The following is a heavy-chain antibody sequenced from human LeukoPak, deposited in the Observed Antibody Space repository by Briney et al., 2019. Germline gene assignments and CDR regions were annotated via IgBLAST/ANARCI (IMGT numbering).Heavy chain of an antibody. CDR2: ISSSGSTI. V-gene: IGHV3-48*03. Sequence: PGGTLRLSCAASGFTFSRYEMNWVRQAAGKGLEWVSYISSSGSTINYADSVKGRFTICRDNAKTSLYQQMNSLRAEDTAVYYCAELGITMIGGVWGKGTTVTISS. CDR1: GFTFSRYE. D-gene: IGHD3-10*02. J-gene: IGHJ6*04. CDR3: AELGITMIGGV.